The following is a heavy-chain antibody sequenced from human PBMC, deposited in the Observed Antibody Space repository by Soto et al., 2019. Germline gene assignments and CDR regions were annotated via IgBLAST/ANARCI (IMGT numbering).Heavy chain of an antibody. Sequence: QVQLQQWGAGLLKPSETLSLTCAVYDESLSDYYYTWTRQPPGKGLEWIGEIHPGGSTYYNPYLKTRVNLSQDTSKKQSSLNLISVTAADTAVYYCSRGNDAYKGGRTWGQGTLVTVSS. CDR2: IHPGGST. D-gene: IGHD1-1*01. CDR1: DESLSDYY. J-gene: IGHJ5*02. CDR3: SRGNDAYKGGRT. V-gene: IGHV4-34*02.